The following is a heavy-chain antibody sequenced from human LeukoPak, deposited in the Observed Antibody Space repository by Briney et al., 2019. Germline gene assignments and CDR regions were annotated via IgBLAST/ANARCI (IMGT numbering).Heavy chain of an antibody. J-gene: IGHJ4*02. D-gene: IGHD4-17*01. CDR3: ARAPTVTAFFDC. CDR2: IYSGGST. CDR1: GFIVSNNY. Sequence: PGGSLRLSCAASGFIVSNNYMSWVRRAPGKGLEWVSLIYSGGSTYYTDSVKGRFTISRDNSKNTLYLQMNSLRAEDTAVYYCARAPTVTAFFDCWGQGTLVTVSS. V-gene: IGHV3-53*01.